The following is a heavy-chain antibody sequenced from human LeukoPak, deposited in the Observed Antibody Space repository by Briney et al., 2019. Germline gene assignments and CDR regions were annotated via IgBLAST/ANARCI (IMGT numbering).Heavy chain of an antibody. D-gene: IGHD5-12*01. CDR3: VAAAQIVAYYGMDV. CDR1: GGTFSSYA. J-gene: IGHJ6*02. V-gene: IGHV1-69*04. Sequence: GASVKVSCKASGGTFSSYAISWVRQAPGQGLEWMGRIIPILGIANYAQKFLGRVTITADKSTSTAYMELSSLRSEDTAVYYCVAAAQIVAYYGMDVWGQGTTVTVSS. CDR2: IIPILGIA.